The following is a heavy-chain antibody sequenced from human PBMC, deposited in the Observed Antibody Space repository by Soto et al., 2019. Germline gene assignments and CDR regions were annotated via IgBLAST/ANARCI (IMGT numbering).Heavy chain of an antibody. CDR3: ARSVLRFLEWLPRYYYYYMDV. CDR2: IGAYNGNT. Sequence: GASVKVSCTASGYTFTSYGISWVRQAPGQGLEWMGWIGAYNGNTNYAQKLQGRVTMTTDTSTSTAYMELRSLRSDDTAVYYCARSVLRFLEWLPRYYYYYMDVWGKGTTVTVSS. J-gene: IGHJ6*03. CDR1: GYTFTSYG. D-gene: IGHD3-3*01. V-gene: IGHV1-18*01.